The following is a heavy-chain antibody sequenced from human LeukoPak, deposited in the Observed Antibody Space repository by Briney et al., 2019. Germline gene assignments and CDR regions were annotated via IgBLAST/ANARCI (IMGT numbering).Heavy chain of an antibody. Sequence: ASVKVSCKASGYTFSNYYIHWVRQAPGQGLVWMGLITPSGGSTTYAQKFQGRVTMTTDTSTSTAYMELRSLRSDDTAVYYCARDRGGIHVVEDYWGQGTLVTVSS. CDR1: GYTFSNYY. CDR3: ARDRGGIHVVEDY. D-gene: IGHD2-15*01. J-gene: IGHJ4*02. CDR2: ITPSGGST. V-gene: IGHV1-46*01.